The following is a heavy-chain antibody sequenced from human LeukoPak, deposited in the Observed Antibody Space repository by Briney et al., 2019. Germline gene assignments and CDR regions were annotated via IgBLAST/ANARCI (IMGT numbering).Heavy chain of an antibody. V-gene: IGHV3-48*03. Sequence: GGSLRLSCAASGFTFSSYEMNWVRQAPGQGLEWVAYISSSGSTVYYADSVKGRFTISRDNSKSTLYLQMSSLRADDTAVYYCVKDSIGLSLDYWGQGTLVTVSS. CDR3: VKDSIGLSLDY. CDR2: ISSSGSTV. J-gene: IGHJ4*02. CDR1: GFTFSSYE. D-gene: IGHD3-16*02.